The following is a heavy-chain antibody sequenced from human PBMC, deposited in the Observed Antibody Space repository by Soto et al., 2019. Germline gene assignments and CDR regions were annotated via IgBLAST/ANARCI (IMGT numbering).Heavy chain of an antibody. D-gene: IGHD3-3*01. CDR1: GGSINSGGYY. Sequence: SETLSLTCTVSGGSINSGGYYWSWIRQHPGKGLEWIGYIYYSGSTYYNPSLKSRVTISVDTSKNQFSLKLSSLTAADTAVYYCARGKGRGFLEWSRRYYYGMDVWGQGTTVTVSS. V-gene: IGHV4-31*03. CDR3: ARGKGRGFLEWSRRYYYGMDV. CDR2: IYYSGST. J-gene: IGHJ6*02.